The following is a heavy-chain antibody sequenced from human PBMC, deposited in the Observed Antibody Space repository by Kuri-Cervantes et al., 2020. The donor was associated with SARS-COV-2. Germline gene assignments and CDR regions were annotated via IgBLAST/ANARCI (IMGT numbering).Heavy chain of an antibody. D-gene: IGHD5-18*01. CDR2: ISYDGRNT. V-gene: IGHV3-30*14. CDR3: ARAKSPNAALVPADY. CDR1: GFIFSDYA. J-gene: IGHJ4*02. Sequence: GESLKISCEASGFIFSDYAIDWVRQAPGKGLEWVAIISYDGRNTKFADSVKGRFTISRDSSKNTLYLQMNSLRAEDTAVYYCARAKSPNAALVPADYWGQGTLVTVSS.